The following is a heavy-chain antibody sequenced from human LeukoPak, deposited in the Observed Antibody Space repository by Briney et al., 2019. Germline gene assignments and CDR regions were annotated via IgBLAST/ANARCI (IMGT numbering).Heavy chain of an antibody. CDR2: IKQDGSEK. V-gene: IGHV3-7*01. CDR1: GFTFSSYA. J-gene: IGHJ4*02. Sequence: GGSLRLSCAASGFTFSSYAMHWVRQAPGKGLEWVANIKQDGSEKYYVDSVKGRFTISRDNAKNSLYLQMNSLRAEDTAVYYCARWSGGWFFDYWGQGTLVTVSS. CDR3: ARWSGGWFFDY. D-gene: IGHD6-19*01.